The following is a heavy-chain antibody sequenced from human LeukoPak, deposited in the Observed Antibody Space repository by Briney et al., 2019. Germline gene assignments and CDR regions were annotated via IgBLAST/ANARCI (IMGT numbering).Heavy chain of an antibody. D-gene: IGHD3-10*01. CDR3: AKDSGASKAFFDY. CDR2: ISYDGSNK. J-gene: IGHJ4*02. V-gene: IGHV3-30*04. Sequence: GGSLGLSCAASGFTFSSYAVHWVRQAPGKGLEWVAVISYDGSNKYYADSVKGRFTISRDNSKSTLFLQMNSLRIEDTALYYCAKDSGASKAFFDYFGQGTLVTVPS. CDR1: GFTFSSYA.